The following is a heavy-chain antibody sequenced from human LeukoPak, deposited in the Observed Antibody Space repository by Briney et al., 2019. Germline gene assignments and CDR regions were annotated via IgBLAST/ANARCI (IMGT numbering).Heavy chain of an antibody. CDR2: IYSGGST. D-gene: IGHD3-10*01. CDR3: AKDTAMVRGVMIDY. CDR1: GFTVSSNY. V-gene: IGHV3-66*01. Sequence: GGSLRLSCAASGFTVSSNYMSWVRQAPGKGLEWVSVIYSGGSTYYADSVKGRFTISRDNSKNTLYLQMNSLRAEDTAVYYCAKDTAMVRGVMIDYWGQGTLVTVSS. J-gene: IGHJ4*02.